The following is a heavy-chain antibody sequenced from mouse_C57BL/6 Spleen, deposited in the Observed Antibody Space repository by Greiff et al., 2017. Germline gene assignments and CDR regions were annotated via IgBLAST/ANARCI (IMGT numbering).Heavy chain of an antibody. CDR3: ASTTVVEDWYFDV. CDR1: GFTFTDYY. Sequence: VQLQQSGPVLVKPGPSVKISCKASGFTFTDYYMHWVKQSHGKSLEWIGLVYPYNGGTSYNQKFKGKATLTVDTSSSTAYMDLNSLTSEDSAVYYCASTTVVEDWYFDVWGTGTTVTVSS. J-gene: IGHJ1*03. D-gene: IGHD1-1*01. V-gene: IGHV1-36*01. CDR2: VYPYNGGT.